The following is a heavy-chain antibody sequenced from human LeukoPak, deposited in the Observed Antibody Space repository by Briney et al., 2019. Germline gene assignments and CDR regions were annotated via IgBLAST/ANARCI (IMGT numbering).Heavy chain of an antibody. V-gene: IGHV3-21*01. CDR3: ARDLRTGGGKTYYYDSSGYYYHDY. J-gene: IGHJ4*02. CDR1: GFTFSSYS. CDR2: ISSSSSYI. Sequence: GGSLRLSCAASGFTFSSYSMNWVRQAPGKGLEWVSSISSSSSYIYYADSVKGRFTISRDNAKNSLYLQMNSLRAEDTAVYYCARDLRTGGGKTYYYDSSGYYYHDYWGQGTLVTVSS. D-gene: IGHD3-22*01.